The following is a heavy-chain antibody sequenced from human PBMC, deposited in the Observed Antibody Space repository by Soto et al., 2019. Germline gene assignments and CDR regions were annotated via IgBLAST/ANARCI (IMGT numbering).Heavy chain of an antibody. D-gene: IGHD3-16*01. CDR1: GFTFSNAW. J-gene: IGHJ1*01. CDR2: IKSKTDGGTT. Sequence: GGSLRLSCAASGFTFSNAWMSWVRQAPGKGLEWVGRIKSKTDGGTTDYAAPVKGRFTISRDDSKNTLYLQMNSLKTEDTAVYYCTTPLGELPEYEYFQHWGQGTLVTVSS. CDR3: TTPLGELPEYEYFQH. V-gene: IGHV3-15*01.